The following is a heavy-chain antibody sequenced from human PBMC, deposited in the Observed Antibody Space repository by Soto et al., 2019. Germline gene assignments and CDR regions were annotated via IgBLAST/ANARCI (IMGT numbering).Heavy chain of an antibody. D-gene: IGHD3-16*01. CDR2: IYHSGST. CDR3: ARVMNGNYFDY. V-gene: IGHV4-4*02. Sequence: PSEALALTCAVSGGSISSSNWWSCVRQPPGKGLEWIGEIYHSGSTNYNPSLKSRVTISVDKSKNQFSLKLSSVTAADTAVYYCARVMNGNYFDYWGQGTLVTVSS. CDR1: GGSISSSNW. J-gene: IGHJ4*02.